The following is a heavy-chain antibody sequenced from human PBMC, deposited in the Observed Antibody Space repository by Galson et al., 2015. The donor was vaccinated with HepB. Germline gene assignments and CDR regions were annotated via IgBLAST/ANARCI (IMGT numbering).Heavy chain of an antibody. CDR3: VKEDILTGYSVGSFHF. CDR1: GFRFHYYA. D-gene: IGHD3-9*01. V-gene: IGHV3-64D*06. Sequence: SLRLSCAGSGFRFHYYALHWVRQAPGKGLEFVSGISHNGGDTKFADSVRDRFNISRDNSKNTMYLQMKRLRTEDTAVYYCVKEDILTGYSVGSFHFWGRGTIVTVSS. J-gene: IGHJ3*01. CDR2: ISHNGGDT.